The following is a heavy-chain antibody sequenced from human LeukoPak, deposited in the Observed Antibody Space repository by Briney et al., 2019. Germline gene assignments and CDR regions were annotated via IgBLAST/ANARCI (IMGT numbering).Heavy chain of an antibody. Sequence: ASVKVSCKASGYSFTNNGFSWVRQAPGQGLEWMGWISGYNGKTNYAQKFRGRVTMTTDTSTSTGYMELRNLRSDDTAVYYCARDDGWSVLRFDPWGQGTLVIVSS. D-gene: IGHD3-3*01. V-gene: IGHV1-18*04. CDR3: ARDDGWSVLRFDP. CDR2: ISGYNGKT. J-gene: IGHJ5*02. CDR1: GYSFTNNG.